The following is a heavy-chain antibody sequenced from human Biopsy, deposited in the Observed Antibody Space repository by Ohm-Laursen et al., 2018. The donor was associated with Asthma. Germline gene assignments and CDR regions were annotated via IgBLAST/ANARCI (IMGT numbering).Heavy chain of an antibody. CDR1: GFTFSSYG. V-gene: IGHV3-33*01. J-gene: IGHJ6*02. CDR3: ARGGLGYCSSTSCYQNCYYGMDV. CDR2: IWYDGSNK. Sequence: SLRLSCTASGFTFSSYGMHWVRQAPGEGLEWVAVIWYDGSNKYYADSVKGRFTISRDNSKNTLYLQMNSLRAEDTAVYYCARGGLGYCSSTSCYQNCYYGMDVWGQGTTVTVSS. D-gene: IGHD2-2*01.